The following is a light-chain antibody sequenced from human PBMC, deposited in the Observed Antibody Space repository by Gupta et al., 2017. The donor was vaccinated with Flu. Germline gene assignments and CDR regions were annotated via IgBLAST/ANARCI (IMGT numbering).Light chain of an antibody. CDR1: QSIDFY. V-gene: IGKV3-11*01. J-gene: IGKJ5*01. CDR2: DVV. CDR3: QQRTNWPPSIT. Sequence: EIVLTQSPDTLSLSPGERATLSCRASQSIDFYLAWYQQKPGQSPRLLIYDVVNRATGVPARFSGSGSGTDFTLTISSLEPEDVDVDYCQQRTNWPPSITFGQGTRLE.